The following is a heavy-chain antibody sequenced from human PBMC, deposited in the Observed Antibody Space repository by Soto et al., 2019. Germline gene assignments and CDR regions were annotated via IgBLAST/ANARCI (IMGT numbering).Heavy chain of an antibody. J-gene: IGHJ4*02. CDR2: IKPKTDRGPTT. V-gene: IGHV3-15*01. CDR3: TTAGQWYFWTAYYFEH. Sequence: GGSLRRSWAAGGFVVTNAWRSWVRPAPGRGPERVGRIKPKTDRGPTTEYAASVKGRCTLSKDDSTDMVYLQMNSLKIEDTAVYYCTTAGQWYFWTAYYFEHWGQGTPGTVSS. D-gene: IGHD3-3*01. CDR1: GFVVTNAW.